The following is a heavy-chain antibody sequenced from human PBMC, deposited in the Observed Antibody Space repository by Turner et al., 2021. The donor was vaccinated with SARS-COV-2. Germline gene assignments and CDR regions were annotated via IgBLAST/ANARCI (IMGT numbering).Heavy chain of an antibody. J-gene: IGHJ4*02. Sequence: VQLLESGGGLVQAWGSLRLPWAAPGFTFSNNAMNWDRQAPGKGLEWIAGISSSGGQTYYADTMKGRFTISRDNPMNTVYLQMDSLRAEDIGVYYRAYFTRITLIVVIYQHYWGPGTLVTVSS. CDR2: ISSSGGQT. D-gene: IGHD3-22*01. CDR1: GFTFSNNA. CDR3: AYFTRITLIVVIYQHY. V-gene: IGHV3-23*01.